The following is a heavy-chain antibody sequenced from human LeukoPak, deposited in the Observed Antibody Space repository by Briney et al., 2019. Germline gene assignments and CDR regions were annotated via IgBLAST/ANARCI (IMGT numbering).Heavy chain of an antibody. Sequence: GASVKVSCKASGYTFTSYGISWVRQAPGQGLEWMGWISAYNGNTNYAQKLQGRVTMTTDTSTSTAYMELRSLRSDDTAVYYCAQIPYGSEKIGEYFQHWGQGTLVTVSS. J-gene: IGHJ1*01. CDR3: AQIPYGSEKIGEYFQH. D-gene: IGHD3-10*01. CDR1: GYTFTSYG. V-gene: IGHV1-18*01. CDR2: ISAYNGNT.